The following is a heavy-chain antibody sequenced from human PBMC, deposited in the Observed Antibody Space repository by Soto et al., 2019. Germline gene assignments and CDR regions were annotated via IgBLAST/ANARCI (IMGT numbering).Heavy chain of an antibody. CDR1: GFTFSSYA. V-gene: IGHV3-23*01. Sequence: EVPLLESGGGLVQPGGSLRLSCAASGFTFSSYAMSWVRQAPGKGLEWVSAISGSGGRTYYADSVKGRFTISRDNSQNALYLQMNRLNAEDTAVYYCAKPRPNFDAFDIWGQGTMVTVSS. CDR3: AKPRPNFDAFDI. D-gene: IGHD1-7*01. CDR2: ISGSGGRT. J-gene: IGHJ3*02.